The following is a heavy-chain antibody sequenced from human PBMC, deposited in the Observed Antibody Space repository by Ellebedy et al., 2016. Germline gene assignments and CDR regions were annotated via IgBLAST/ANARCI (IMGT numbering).Heavy chain of an antibody. Sequence: GGSLRLXXAASGFTFSSYAMHWVRQAPGKGLEWVAVISYDGSNKYYADSVKGRFTISRDNAKNSLYLQMNSLRAEDTAVYYCARIRWYGRYFDLWGRGTLVTVSS. J-gene: IGHJ2*01. CDR1: GFTFSSYA. V-gene: IGHV3-30-3*01. CDR2: ISYDGSNK. CDR3: ARIRWYGRYFDL. D-gene: IGHD4-23*01.